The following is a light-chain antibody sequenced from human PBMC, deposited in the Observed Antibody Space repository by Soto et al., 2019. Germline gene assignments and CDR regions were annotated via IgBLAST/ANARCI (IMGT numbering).Light chain of an antibody. CDR1: QNVRSY. Sequence: ETVMTQSPATLSVPPGEGAVLSCRASQNVRSYLAWYQLRPGQAPRVLIYGASTRASGIPTRFSGSGSGTDFTLTIGSLQSEDSAVYYCQQYKDWPKTFGQGTKVEI. V-gene: IGKV3-15*01. CDR3: QQYKDWPKT. J-gene: IGKJ1*01. CDR2: GAS.